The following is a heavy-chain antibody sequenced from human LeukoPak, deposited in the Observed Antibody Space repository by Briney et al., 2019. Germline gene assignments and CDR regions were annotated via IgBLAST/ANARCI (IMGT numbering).Heavy chain of an antibody. CDR3: AKESGGYCSSTSCQPFYYFDY. CDR2: ISSSSSYI. D-gene: IGHD2-2*03. CDR1: GFTFSSYS. Sequence: GGSLRLSCAASGFTFSSYSMNWVRQAPGKGLEWVSSISSSSSYIYYADSVKGRFTISRDNSKNTLYLQMNSLRAEDTAVYYCAKESGGYCSSTSCQPFYYFDYWGQGTLVTVSS. J-gene: IGHJ4*02. V-gene: IGHV3-21*04.